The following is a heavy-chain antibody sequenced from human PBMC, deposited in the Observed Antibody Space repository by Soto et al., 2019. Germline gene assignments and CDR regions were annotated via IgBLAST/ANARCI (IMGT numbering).Heavy chain of an antibody. Sequence: PGGSLRLSCTPSGFTFGDYAMTWFRQAPGKGLEWVGFIRSKAYGETTEYAASVKGRFTISRDDSKSIAYLQMNSLNTEDTAVYYCTRGDGYCNSGSCLVRKTSFEYWGQGTLVTVSS. V-gene: IGHV3-49*03. CDR2: IRSKAYGETT. D-gene: IGHD2-2*03. CDR1: GFTFGDYA. J-gene: IGHJ4*02. CDR3: TRGDGYCNSGSCLVRKTSFEY.